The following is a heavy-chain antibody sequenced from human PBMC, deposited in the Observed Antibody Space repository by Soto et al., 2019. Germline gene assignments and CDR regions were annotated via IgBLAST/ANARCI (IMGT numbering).Heavy chain of an antibody. CDR3: VRDKSPYSSGWHNRHLDY. V-gene: IGHV3-30*09. Sequence: QVQLVESGGGVVQPGRSLRLSCAASGFTFSSYAMHWVRKAPGKGLEWVAVISYDGSNKYYADPVKGRFAISRDNSKTLYLQMNSLRAEDTAVYYCVRDKSPYSSGWHNRHLDYWGQGTLVTVSS. D-gene: IGHD6-19*01. J-gene: IGHJ4*02. CDR2: ISYDGSNK. CDR1: GFTFSSYA.